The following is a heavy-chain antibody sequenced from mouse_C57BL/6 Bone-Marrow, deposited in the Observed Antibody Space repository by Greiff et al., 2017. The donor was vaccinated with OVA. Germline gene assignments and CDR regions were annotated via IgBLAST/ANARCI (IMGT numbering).Heavy chain of an antibody. CDR3: ARIRFITTEVARYFDV. V-gene: IGHV8-8*01. D-gene: IGHD1-1*01. Sequence: QVTLKVCGPGILQPSQTLSLTCSFSGFSLSTFGMGVGWIRQPSGKGLEWLAHIWWDDDKYYNPALKSRLTISKDTSKNQVFLKIANVDTADTATYYCARIRFITTEVARYFDVWGTGTTVTVSS. CDR1: GFSLSTFGMG. J-gene: IGHJ1*03. CDR2: IWWDDDK.